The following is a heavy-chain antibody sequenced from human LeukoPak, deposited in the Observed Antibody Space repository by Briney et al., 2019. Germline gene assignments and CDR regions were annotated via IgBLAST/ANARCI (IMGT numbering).Heavy chain of an antibody. CDR2: ISSSSSTI. V-gene: IGHV3-48*01. D-gene: IGHD3-22*01. Sequence: QSGGSMRLSCAASGFTFSSYSMNWVRQAPGKGLEWVSYISSSSSTIYYADSVKGRFTISRDNAKNSLYLQMNSLRAEDTAVYYCARASGYYYPSNFDYWGQGTLVTVSS. CDR1: GFTFSSYS. CDR3: ARASGYYYPSNFDY. J-gene: IGHJ4*02.